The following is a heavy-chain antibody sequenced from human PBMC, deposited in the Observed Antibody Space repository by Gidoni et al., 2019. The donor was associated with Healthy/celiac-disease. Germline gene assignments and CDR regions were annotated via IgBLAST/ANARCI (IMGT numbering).Heavy chain of an antibody. J-gene: IGHJ4*02. D-gene: IGHD1-26*01. V-gene: IGHV3-33*01. CDR1: GFTFSSYG. CDR2: IWYDGSNK. Sequence: QVQLVESGGGVVQPGRSLRLSCAAAGFTFSSYGMHWVRQAPGPGLEWVAVIWYDGSNKSSADSVKGRFTISRDNSKNTLYLQMNSLRAEDTAVYYCARDGWELVRYYFDYWGQGTLVTVSS. CDR3: ARDGWELVRYYFDY.